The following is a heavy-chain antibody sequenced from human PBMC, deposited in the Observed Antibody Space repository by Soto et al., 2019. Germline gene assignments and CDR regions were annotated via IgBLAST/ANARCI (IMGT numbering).Heavy chain of an antibody. CDR3: ATRTYTGVLDGHGDVDV. CDR2: VSDSGRT. V-gene: IGHV3-23*01. Sequence: VQVLESGGGLVQPGGFLRLSCAASGFTFSIYAMSWVRQAPGKGLEWVSAVSDSGRTYYADSVKGRFTISRDNSKNTVFLPMSSLRADDTAVYYCATRTYTGVLDGHGDVDVWGQGTTVTVSS. J-gene: IGHJ6*02. CDR1: GFTFSIYA. D-gene: IGHD2-8*02.